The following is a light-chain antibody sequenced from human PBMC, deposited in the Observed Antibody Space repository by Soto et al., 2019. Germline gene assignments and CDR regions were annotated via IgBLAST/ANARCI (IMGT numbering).Light chain of an antibody. Sequence: DIHLTQSPSFLSASVGDRVTITCRASQGISTYLAWYQQKPGQVPKLLIYGTSTLKSGVPSRFRGNRSGADFTLTITYVQPEDFATYYCQQLDDYPITFGQGTRLEI. J-gene: IGKJ5*01. CDR1: QGISTY. CDR2: GTS. CDR3: QQLDDYPIT. V-gene: IGKV1-9*01.